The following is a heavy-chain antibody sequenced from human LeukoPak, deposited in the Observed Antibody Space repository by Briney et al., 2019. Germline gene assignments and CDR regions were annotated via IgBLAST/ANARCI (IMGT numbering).Heavy chain of an antibody. D-gene: IGHD3-22*01. J-gene: IGHJ4*02. CDR3: ARGSDYYDSSGYLCFDY. CDR1: GFTFSSYS. CDR2: ISSSSGYI. Sequence: PGGSLRLSCAASGFTFSSYSMNWVRQAPGKGLEWVSSISSSSGYIYYADSVKGRFTISRDNAKNSLYLQMNSLRAEDTAVYYCARGSDYYDSSGYLCFDYWGQGTLVTVSS. V-gene: IGHV3-21*01.